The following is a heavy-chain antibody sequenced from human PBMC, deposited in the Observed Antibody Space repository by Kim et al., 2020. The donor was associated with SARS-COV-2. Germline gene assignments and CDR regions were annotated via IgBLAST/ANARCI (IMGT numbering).Heavy chain of an antibody. Sequence: GGSLRLSCAASGFTFSSYSMNWVRQAPGKGLEWVSSISSSSSYIYYADSVKGRFTISRDNAKNSLYLQMNSLRAEDTAVYYCARDMPRQFYQAGGSYLGGVDYWGQGTLVTVSS. V-gene: IGHV3-21*01. J-gene: IGHJ4*02. D-gene: IGHD1-26*01. CDR2: ISSSSSYI. CDR3: ARDMPRQFYQAGGSYLGGVDY. CDR1: GFTFSSYS.